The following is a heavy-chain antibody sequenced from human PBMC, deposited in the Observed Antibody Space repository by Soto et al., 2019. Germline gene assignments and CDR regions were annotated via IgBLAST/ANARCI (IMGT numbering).Heavy chain of an antibody. CDR2: ISSDGTDT. D-gene: IGHD3-22*01. CDR1: GLALSNFW. V-gene: IGHV3-74*01. J-gene: IGHJ4*02. Sequence: VHLVESGGGLAQPGGSLRISCGASGLALSNFWMHWVRQAPGKGLVWVSRISSDGTDTNYADSVKGRFTISRDNAKNPLYLQMTSLKAEDTAVYYCLVVITPWSFDHWGQGALVTVSS. CDR3: LVVITPWSFDH.